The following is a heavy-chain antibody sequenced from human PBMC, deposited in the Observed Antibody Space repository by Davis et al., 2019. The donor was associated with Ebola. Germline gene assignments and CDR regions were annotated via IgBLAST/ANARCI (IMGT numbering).Heavy chain of an antibody. Sequence: SLKISCAASGFTFNTYAMNWVRQAPGKGLEWVSGISWNSGSIGYADSVKGRFTISRDNAKNSLYLQMNSLRDEDTAVYYCAREGVEEGLRFFTGYYGMDVWGKGTTVTVSS. CDR1: GFTFNTYA. CDR2: ISWNSGSI. CDR3: AREGVEEGLRFFTGYYGMDV. V-gene: IGHV3-9*01. D-gene: IGHD3-3*01. J-gene: IGHJ6*04.